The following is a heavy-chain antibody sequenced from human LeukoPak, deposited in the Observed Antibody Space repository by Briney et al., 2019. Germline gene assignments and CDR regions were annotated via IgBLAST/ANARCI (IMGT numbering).Heavy chain of an antibody. Sequence: PSETLSLTCTVSGGSISSRSYYWGWIRQPPGKGLEWIGSIYYSGSTYYNPSLKSRVTISVDTSKNQFSLKLSSVTAADTAVYYCARHRDYYFDYWGQGTLVTVSS. CDR1: GGSISSRSYY. CDR2: IYYSGST. J-gene: IGHJ4*02. CDR3: ARHRDYYFDY. D-gene: IGHD3/OR15-3a*01. V-gene: IGHV4-39*01.